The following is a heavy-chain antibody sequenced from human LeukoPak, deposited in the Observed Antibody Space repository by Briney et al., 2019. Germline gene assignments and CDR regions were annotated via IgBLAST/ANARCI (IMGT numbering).Heavy chain of an antibody. CDR1: GFTFSSYA. CDR3: ARYGLAAGTAHDHAFDI. D-gene: IGHD6-13*01. CDR2: ISGSGGST. V-gene: IGHV3-23*01. Sequence: PGGSLRLSCAASGFTFSSYAMSWVRQAPGKGLEWVSAISGSGGSTYYADSVKGRFTISRDNSKSTLYLQMNSLRAEDTAVYYCARYGLAAGTAHDHAFDIWGQGTMVTVSS. J-gene: IGHJ3*02.